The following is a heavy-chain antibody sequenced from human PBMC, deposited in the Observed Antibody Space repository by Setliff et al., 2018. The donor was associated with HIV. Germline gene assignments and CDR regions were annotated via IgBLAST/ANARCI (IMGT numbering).Heavy chain of an antibody. CDR1: GDTFTSYD. D-gene: IGHD6-13*01. Sequence: AASVKVSCKTSGDTFTSYDINWVRQAAGHGLEWMGWISTYNDNTNYAQKLQGRVTMTTDTSTSTAYMELRSLRSDDTAVYYCARELPDSSSWVDYWGQGTLVTVSS. V-gene: IGHV1-18*01. J-gene: IGHJ4*02. CDR3: ARELPDSSSWVDY. CDR2: ISTYNDNT.